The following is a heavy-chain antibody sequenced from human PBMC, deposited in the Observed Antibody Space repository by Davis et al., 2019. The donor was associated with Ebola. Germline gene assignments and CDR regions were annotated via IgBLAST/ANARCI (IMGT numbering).Heavy chain of an antibody. Sequence: RGSLRPSCAPSGLTFSSYSTNCVRQAPGKWLEWVSYTSSSSSSIYYADSVKGRFTISRDNAKNSLCLQMNSLRDEDTAMYYCARRYSYGNYYYYGMDVWGQGTTVTVSS. D-gene: IGHD5-18*01. V-gene: IGHV3-48*02. CDR3: ARRYSYGNYYYYGMDV. CDR2: TSSSSSSI. CDR1: GLTFSSYS. J-gene: IGHJ6*02.